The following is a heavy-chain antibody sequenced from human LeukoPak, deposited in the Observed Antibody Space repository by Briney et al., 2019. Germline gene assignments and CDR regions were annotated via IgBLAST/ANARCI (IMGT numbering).Heavy chain of an antibody. CDR2: ISYDGSNK. V-gene: IGHV3-30-3*01. J-gene: IGHJ4*02. CDR3: ARDLRQWPQYYFDY. CDR1: GFTFSSYA. Sequence: GGSLRLSCAASGFTFSSYAMHWVRQAPGKGLEWVAVISYDGSNKYYADSVKGRFTISRDNSKNTLYLQMNSLRAEDTAVYYCARDLRQWPQYYFDYRGQGTLVTVSS. D-gene: IGHD6-19*01.